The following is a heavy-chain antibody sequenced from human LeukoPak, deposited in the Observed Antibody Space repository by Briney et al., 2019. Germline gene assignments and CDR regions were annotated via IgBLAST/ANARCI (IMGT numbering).Heavy chain of an antibody. CDR2: IKSKSDGGTT. V-gene: IGHV3-15*01. Sequence: GGSLRLSCAASGFTFSDTWMKWVRQAPGKGLEWVGRIKSKSDGGTTEYAGAVKGRFTMSRDDSKSTLFLQMDNMKAEDTAVYYCATVIRWESENDYWGQGTLVTVSS. CDR3: ATVIRWESENDY. J-gene: IGHJ4*02. D-gene: IGHD1-26*01. CDR1: GFTFSDTW.